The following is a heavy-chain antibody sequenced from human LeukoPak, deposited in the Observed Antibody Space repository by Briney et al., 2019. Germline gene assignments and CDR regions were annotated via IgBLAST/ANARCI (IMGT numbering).Heavy chain of an antibody. CDR3: ARVRYDSSGYYDSQFDY. CDR1: GYTFTSYY. J-gene: IGHJ4*02. Sequence: ASVKVSCKASGYTFTSYYMHWVRQAPGQGLEWMGIINPSGGSTSYAQKFQGRVTMTRDTSTSTVYMELSSLRSEDTAVYYCARVRYDSSGYYDSQFDYWGQGTLVTVSS. V-gene: IGHV1-46*01. D-gene: IGHD3-22*01. CDR2: INPSGGST.